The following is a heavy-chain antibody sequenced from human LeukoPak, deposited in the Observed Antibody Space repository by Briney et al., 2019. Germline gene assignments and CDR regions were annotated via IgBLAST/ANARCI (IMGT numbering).Heavy chain of an antibody. D-gene: IGHD5-24*01. J-gene: IGHJ2*01. CDR1: GGTFSSYA. Sequence: SVKVSCKASGGTFSSYAISWVRQAPGQGLEWMGGIIPIFGTANYAQKFQGRVTITADKSTSTAYMELSSLRSEDTAVYYCASTLEMATVSLGRYFDLWGRGTLVTVSS. CDR3: ASTLEMATVSLGRYFDL. CDR2: IIPIFGTA. V-gene: IGHV1-69*06.